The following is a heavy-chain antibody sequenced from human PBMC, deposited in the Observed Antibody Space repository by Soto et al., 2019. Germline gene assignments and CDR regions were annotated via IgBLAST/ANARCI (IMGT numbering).Heavy chain of an antibody. CDR2: THPSGRT. Sequence: QVQLQESGPGLVKPSGTLSLTCTVSGGSMSSSNWWNWVRQSPGKGLEWIGETHPSGRTNYSPSLKSRVTISVYKSKNQFSLQLTSVTAADTAVYYCARSEATVLDSWGQGTLVTVSS. D-gene: IGHD4-17*01. J-gene: IGHJ4*02. CDR3: ARSEATVLDS. V-gene: IGHV4-4*02. CDR1: GGSMSSSNW.